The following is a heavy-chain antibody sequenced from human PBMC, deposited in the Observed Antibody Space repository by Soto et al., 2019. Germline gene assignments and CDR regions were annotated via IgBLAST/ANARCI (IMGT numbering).Heavy chain of an antibody. CDR2: ISSSSSYI. V-gene: IGHV3-21*01. J-gene: IGHJ4*02. CDR1: GFTFSSYS. D-gene: IGHD2-2*02. Sequence: GGSLRLSCAASGFTFSSYSMNWVRQAPGKGLEWVSSISSSSSYIYYADSVKGRFTISRDNAKNSLYLQMNSLRAEDTAVYYCVRAPLRYCSSTSCYIYWGQGTLVTVSS. CDR3: VRAPLRYCSSTSCYIY.